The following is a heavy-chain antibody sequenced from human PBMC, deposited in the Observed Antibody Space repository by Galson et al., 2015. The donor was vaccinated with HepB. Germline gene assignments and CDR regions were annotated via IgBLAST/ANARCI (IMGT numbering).Heavy chain of an antibody. CDR2: IYWNDDK. Sequence: PALVKPTQTLTLTCTFSGFSLSTSGVGVGWIRQPPGKALEWLALIYWNDDKRYSPSLKSRLTITKDTSKNQVVLTMTNMDPVDTATYYCAHRKKAEMYYDFWSGLPSPELRRSGFDYWGQGTLVTVSS. D-gene: IGHD3-3*01. CDR3: AHRKKAEMYYDFWSGLPSPELRRSGFDY. CDR1: GFSLSTSGVG. V-gene: IGHV2-5*01. J-gene: IGHJ4*02.